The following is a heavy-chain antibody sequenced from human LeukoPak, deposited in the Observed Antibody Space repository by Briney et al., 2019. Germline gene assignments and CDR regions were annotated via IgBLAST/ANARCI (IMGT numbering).Heavy chain of an antibody. J-gene: IGHJ4*02. Sequence: ASVKVSCKVSGYTLTELSMHWVRQAPGKGLEWMGGFDPEDGETIYAQKFQGRLTMTEDTSTDTAYMELSSLRSEDTAVYYCAMTDGWRYRLDYWGQGTLVTVSS. D-gene: IGHD1-1*01. CDR3: AMTDGWRYRLDY. CDR2: FDPEDGET. V-gene: IGHV1-24*01. CDR1: GYTLTELS.